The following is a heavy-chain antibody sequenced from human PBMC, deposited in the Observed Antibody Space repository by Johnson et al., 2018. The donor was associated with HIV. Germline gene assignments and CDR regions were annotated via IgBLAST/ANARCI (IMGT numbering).Heavy chain of an antibody. V-gene: IGHV3-66*01. CDR2: IFSGGST. Sequence: VQLMESGGGLVQPGGSLRLSCAASGVTVSSNYMTWVRQAPGKGLEWVSVIFSGGSTYYADSVKGRFTISRDNAQNSLYLQMNSLRAEDTAVYYCASPRWLVPHDAFDIWGQGTMVTVSS. CDR1: GVTVSSNY. CDR3: ASPRWLVPHDAFDI. D-gene: IGHD6-19*01. J-gene: IGHJ3*02.